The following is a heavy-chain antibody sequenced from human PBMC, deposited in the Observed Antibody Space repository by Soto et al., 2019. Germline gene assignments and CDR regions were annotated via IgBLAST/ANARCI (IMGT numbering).Heavy chain of an antibody. D-gene: IGHD6-13*01. V-gene: IGHV4-34*01. CDR1: GVSFSGYY. J-gene: IGHJ4*02. CDR2: INHSGST. Sequence: SETLSLTCAVYGVSFSGYYWSWIRQPPGKGLEWIGEINHSGSTNYNPSLKSRVTISVDTSKNQFSLKLSSVTAADTAVYYCARAKPSTIAAAGNFDYWGQGTLVTVSS. CDR3: ARAKPSTIAAAGNFDY.